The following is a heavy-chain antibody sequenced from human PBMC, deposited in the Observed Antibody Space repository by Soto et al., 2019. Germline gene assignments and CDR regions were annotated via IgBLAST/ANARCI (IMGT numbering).Heavy chain of an antibody. J-gene: IGHJ4*02. CDR1: GYTFTSYG. Sequence: ASVKVSCKASGYTFTSYGISWVRQAPGQGFVWMGWIIAYNGNTIYAQKLQGRVTMSTDTSTSTAYMEVSSLRSEDTAVYYCARAAYYYDSSGYYPGDYWGQGSLVTVSS. CDR3: ARAAYYYDSSGYYPGDY. CDR2: IIAYNGNT. D-gene: IGHD3-22*01. V-gene: IGHV1-18*01.